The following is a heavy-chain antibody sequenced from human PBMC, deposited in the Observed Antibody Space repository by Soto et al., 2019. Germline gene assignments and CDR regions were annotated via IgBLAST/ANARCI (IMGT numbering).Heavy chain of an antibody. Sequence: EVQLLESGGGLVQPGGSLRLSCAASGFTFSSYAMRWVGQAPVKGLEWVSAISGSGDSTYYADSVKGRFTISRDNSKNTLYLQMNSLRAADTAVYYCARRGSGSYYDYWGQGTLVTVSS. J-gene: IGHJ4*02. CDR1: GFTFSSYA. D-gene: IGHD1-26*01. CDR3: ARRGSGSYYDY. CDR2: ISGSGDST. V-gene: IGHV3-23*01.